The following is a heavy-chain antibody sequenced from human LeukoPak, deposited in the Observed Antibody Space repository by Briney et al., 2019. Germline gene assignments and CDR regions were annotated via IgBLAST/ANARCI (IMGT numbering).Heavy chain of an antibody. J-gene: IGHJ4*02. CDR2: KYYSGGT. CDR1: GVSINTCCYY. CDR3: ARGRSYGFDFDS. Sequence: PSETLSLTCDVSGVSINTCCYYWTWIRQPPGKGLEWIGYKYYSGGTRYNSSLRSRLTISLDSSKNQFSLRLTSVTAADTAVYYCARGRSYGFDFDSWGPGTLVIVSS. D-gene: IGHD5-18*01. V-gene: IGHV4-61*01.